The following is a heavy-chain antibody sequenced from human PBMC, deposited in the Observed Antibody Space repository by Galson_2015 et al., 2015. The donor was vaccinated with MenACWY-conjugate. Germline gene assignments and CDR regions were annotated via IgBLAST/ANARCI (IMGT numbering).Heavy chain of an antibody. J-gene: IGHJ4*02. CDR2: IRGSGENT. V-gene: IGHV3-23*01. CDR1: GFTFSSYT. D-gene: IGHD2-21*02. CDR3: AKGDASVTAPYS. Sequence: SLRLSCAASGFTFSSYTMSWVRQAPGQGLEWVSRIRGSGENTSYLDSVKGRFTVSSDNSHNTLYLQMNSLRSEDTAFYYCAKGDASVTAPYSWGQGTLVTVSS.